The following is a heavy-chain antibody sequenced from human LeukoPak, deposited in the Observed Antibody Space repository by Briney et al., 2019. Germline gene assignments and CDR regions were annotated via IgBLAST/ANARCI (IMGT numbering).Heavy chain of an antibody. CDR2: LYYSGRT. J-gene: IGHJ4*02. V-gene: IGHV4-39*07. CDR3: ARTFSSSWHFFDY. Sequence: SVTLSLTCTVSGGSISSSNYYWGWIRQPPGKGLEWIGSLYYSGRTYYNPSLKSRVTISLDTSKNQFSLKLSSVTAADTAVYHCARTFSSSWHFFDYWGQGTLVTVSS. CDR1: GGSISSSNYY. D-gene: IGHD6-13*01.